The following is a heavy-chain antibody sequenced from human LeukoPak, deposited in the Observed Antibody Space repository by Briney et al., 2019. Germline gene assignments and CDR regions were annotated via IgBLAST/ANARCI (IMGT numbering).Heavy chain of an antibody. CDR1: GYTFTAYY. V-gene: IGHV1-2*02. CDR2: IDPNSGGT. J-gene: IGHJ4*02. CDR3: ARANYYGSGSYYLPLFDY. Sequence: ASVKVSCKASGYTFTAYYIHWVRQAPGQGLEWMGWIDPNSGGTNFAQKFQGRVIMTRDTSTSTAYMELSRLRFEDTAVYYCARANYYGSGSYYLPLFDYWGQGTLVTVSS. D-gene: IGHD3-10*01.